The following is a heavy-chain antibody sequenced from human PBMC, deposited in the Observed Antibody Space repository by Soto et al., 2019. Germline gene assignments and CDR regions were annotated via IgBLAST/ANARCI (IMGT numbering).Heavy chain of an antibody. J-gene: IGHJ4*02. V-gene: IGHV4-30-2*01. CDR3: ARGMTTVTTIDY. D-gene: IGHD4-4*01. CDR1: GGSISSGGYS. Sequence: QLQLQESGSGLVKPSQTLSLTCAVSGGSISSGGYSWSWIRQPPGKGLVWIGYIYHSGSTYSNPSLNSRVTISVARSTNQFYLKLSSVTAADTAVYYCARGMTTVTTIDYWGQGTLVTVSS. CDR2: IYHSGST.